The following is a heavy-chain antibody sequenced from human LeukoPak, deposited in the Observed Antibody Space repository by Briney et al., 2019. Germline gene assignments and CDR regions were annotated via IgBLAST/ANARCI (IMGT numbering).Heavy chain of an antibody. Sequence: ASVKVSCKASGYTFTDYYLLWVRQAPGQGLEWMGRINPYSGGTNYAQIFQGRVTMTRDRSVSTVSMELSRLRSDDTAVYYCARDPPGDSGLDYWGQGTLVTVSS. CDR3: ARDPPGDSGLDY. CDR1: GYTFTDYY. J-gene: IGHJ4*02. V-gene: IGHV1-2*06. D-gene: IGHD6-19*01. CDR2: INPYSGGT.